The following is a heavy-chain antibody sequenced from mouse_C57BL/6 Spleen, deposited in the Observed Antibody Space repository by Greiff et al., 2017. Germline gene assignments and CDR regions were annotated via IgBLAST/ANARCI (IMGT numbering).Heavy chain of an antibody. CDR2: IYPGDGDT. CDR1: GYAFSGYW. CDR3: ARETAQAWFAY. Sequence: VQLQQSGAELVKPGASVKISCKASGYAFSGYWMNWVKQRPGKGLEWIGQIYPGDGDTNYNGKFKGKATLTADKSSSTAYMQLSSLTSEDSAVYFCARETAQAWFAYWGQGTLVTVSA. V-gene: IGHV1-80*01. J-gene: IGHJ3*01. D-gene: IGHD3-2*02.